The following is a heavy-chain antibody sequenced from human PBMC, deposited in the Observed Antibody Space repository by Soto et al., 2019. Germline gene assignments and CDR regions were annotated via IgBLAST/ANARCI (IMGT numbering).Heavy chain of an antibody. V-gene: IGHV1-69*01. J-gene: IGHJ4*02. Sequence: QVQLVQSGAEVKKPGSSVKVSCKASGGTFSSYAISWVRQAPGQGLEWMGGIIPIFGTANYAQKFQGRVTITADESTITAYMELSSLRSEDTAVYYWARPHVIDTAMVTRGALDYWGQGTLVTVSS. CDR2: IIPIFGTA. D-gene: IGHD5-18*01. CDR3: ARPHVIDTAMVTRGALDY. CDR1: GGTFSSYA.